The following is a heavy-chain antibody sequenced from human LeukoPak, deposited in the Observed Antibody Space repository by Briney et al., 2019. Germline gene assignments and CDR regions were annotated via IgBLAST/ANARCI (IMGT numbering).Heavy chain of an antibody. V-gene: IGHV3-21*01. J-gene: IGHJ4*02. CDR3: ARDIVGALDY. Sequence: PGGSLRLPCAASGFTFSSYSMNWVRQAPGKGLEWVSSISSSSSYIYYADSVKGRFTISRDNAKNSLYLQMNSLRAEDTAVYYCARDIVGALDYWGQGTLVTVSS. CDR2: ISSSSSYI. D-gene: IGHD1-26*01. CDR1: GFTFSSYS.